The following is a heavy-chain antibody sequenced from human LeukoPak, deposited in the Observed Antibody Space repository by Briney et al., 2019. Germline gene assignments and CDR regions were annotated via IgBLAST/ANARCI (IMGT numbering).Heavy chain of an antibody. CDR3: ARAHLLWFGDFKPAWDY. V-gene: IGHV1-8*01. CDR1: GYTFTSYD. CDR2: MNPSSGNT. D-gene: IGHD3-10*01. J-gene: IGHJ4*02. Sequence: GASVKVSCKASGYTFTSYDIHWVRQATGQGLEWVGWMNPSSGNTGYAHKFQGRVTMTRHTSIDTAYMELSSLRSEDTAVYYCARAHLLWFGDFKPAWDYWGQGTLVTVSS.